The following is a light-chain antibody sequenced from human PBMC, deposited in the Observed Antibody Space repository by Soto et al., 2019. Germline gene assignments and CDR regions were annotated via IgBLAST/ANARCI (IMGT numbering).Light chain of an antibody. CDR1: QDISSY. CDR3: QQLRSYPST. Sequence: TLVPSSLSATLSPRVTITWRASQDISSYLAWYQQKPGKAPTLLIYAASTLQSGVPSRFSGSGFGTDFTLTISSLQAEDFASYYCQQLRSYPSTVGGGTKVDI. V-gene: IGKV1-9*01. J-gene: IGKJ4*01. CDR2: AAS.